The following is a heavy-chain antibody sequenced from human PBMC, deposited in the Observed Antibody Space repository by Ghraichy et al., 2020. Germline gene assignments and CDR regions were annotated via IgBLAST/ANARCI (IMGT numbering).Heavy chain of an antibody. CDR1: GGSISSYY. CDR3: ARDGVSGPNGNSAAFDI. J-gene: IGHJ3*02. D-gene: IGHD4-23*01. V-gene: IGHV4-4*07. Sequence: SETLSLTCTVSGGSISSYYWSWIRQPAGKGLEWIGRIYTSGSTNYNPSLKSRVTMSVDTSKNQFSLKLSSVTAADTAVYYCARDGVSGPNGNSAAFDIWGQGTMVTVSS. CDR2: IYTSGST.